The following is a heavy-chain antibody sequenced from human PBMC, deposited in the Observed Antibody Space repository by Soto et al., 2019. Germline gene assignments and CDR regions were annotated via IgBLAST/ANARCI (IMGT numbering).Heavy chain of an antibody. Sequence: GGSLRLSCAASAFTFSSYAMSWVRQAPGKGLEWVSTIGGSGGSTYYADSVKGRFTISRDNSKNTLYLQMNSLRAEDTATYYCAKLWFGELAPVDYWGQGTLVTV. D-gene: IGHD3-10*01. J-gene: IGHJ4*02. CDR3: AKLWFGELAPVDY. V-gene: IGHV3-23*01. CDR1: AFTFSSYA. CDR2: IGGSGGST.